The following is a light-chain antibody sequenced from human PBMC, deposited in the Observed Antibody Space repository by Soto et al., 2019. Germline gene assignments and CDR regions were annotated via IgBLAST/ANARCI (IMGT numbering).Light chain of an antibody. V-gene: IGLV2-14*03. CDR2: DVN. CDR3: SSYTTSRTVV. Sequence: QSALTQPASVSGSPGQSITIPCTGTSSDVGAYNYVSWYQQHPAKPPKLMIFDVNSRPSRVSNRFSGSKSSTTASLTISRLQAEDEEDYYGSSYTTSRTVVFGGGTKLTVL. J-gene: IGLJ2*01. CDR1: SSDVGAYNY.